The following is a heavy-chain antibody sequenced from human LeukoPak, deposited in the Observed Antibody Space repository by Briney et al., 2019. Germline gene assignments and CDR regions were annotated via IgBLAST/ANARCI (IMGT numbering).Heavy chain of an antibody. CDR2: TYYRSKWYN. CDR1: GDSVSSNSAA. Sequence: SQTLSLTCAISGDSVSSNSAAWNWIRQSPSRGLEWLGRTYYRSKWYNDYAVSVKSRITINPDTSKNQFSLQLNSVTPEDTAVYYCARDRYILSPDKRGTYAFDIWGQGTMVTVSS. CDR3: ARDRYILSPDKRGTYAFDI. J-gene: IGHJ3*02. V-gene: IGHV6-1*01. D-gene: IGHD3-16*01.